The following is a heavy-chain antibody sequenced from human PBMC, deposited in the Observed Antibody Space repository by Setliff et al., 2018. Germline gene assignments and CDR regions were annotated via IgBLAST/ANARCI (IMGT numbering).Heavy chain of an antibody. CDR2: IYYSGST. Sequence: SETLSLTCTVSGGSISNYYWSWIRQPPGKGLEWIGYIYYSGSTNYNPSLNSRVTISADTSKNQFSLNLSSVTAADTAVYYCARDNRARHYMDVWGKGTTVTVSS. V-gene: IGHV4-59*12. D-gene: IGHD3-10*01. CDR3: ARDNRARHYMDV. CDR1: GGSISNYY. J-gene: IGHJ6*03.